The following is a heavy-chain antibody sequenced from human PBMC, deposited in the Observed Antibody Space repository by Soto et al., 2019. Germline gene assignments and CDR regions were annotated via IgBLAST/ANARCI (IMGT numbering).Heavy chain of an antibody. D-gene: IGHD2-15*01. CDR1: GFTFSSYS. V-gene: IGHV3-21*01. Sequence: GGSLRLSCAASGFTFSSYSMNWVRQAPGKGLEWVSSISSSSSYIYYADSVKGRFTISRDNAKNSLYLQMNSLRVEDTAVYYCASGVVVAANAFDIWGQGTMVTVSS. CDR3: ASGVVVAANAFDI. CDR2: ISSSSSYI. J-gene: IGHJ3*02.